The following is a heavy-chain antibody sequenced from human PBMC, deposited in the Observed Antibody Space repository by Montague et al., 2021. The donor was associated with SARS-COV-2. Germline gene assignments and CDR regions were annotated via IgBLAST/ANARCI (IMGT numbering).Heavy chain of an antibody. CDR3: ARDLDSFYGMDV. CDR2: IYYSGST. Sequence: SETRSLTCTVSGGSISSSSYYWGWIRQPPGKGLEWIGSIYYSGSTYYSPSLKSRVTISVDTSKNQFSLKLSSVTAADTAVYYCARDLDSFYGMDVWGQGTTVTVSS. V-gene: IGHV4-39*07. J-gene: IGHJ6*02. CDR1: GGSISSSSYY.